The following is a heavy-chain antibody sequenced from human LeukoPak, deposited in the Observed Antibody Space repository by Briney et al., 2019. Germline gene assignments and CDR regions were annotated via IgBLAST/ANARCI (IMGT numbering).Heavy chain of an antibody. CDR1: GFTFSSYS. J-gene: IGHJ4*02. V-gene: IGHV3-23*01. Sequence: GGSLRLSCAASGFTFSSYSMSWVRQAPGKGLEWVSAISGSGGSTYYADSVKGRFTISRDNSKNTLYLQMNSLSAEDTAVYYCAKARGVIVATIFGYWGQGTLVTVSS. D-gene: IGHD5-12*01. CDR3: AKARGVIVATIFGY. CDR2: ISGSGGST.